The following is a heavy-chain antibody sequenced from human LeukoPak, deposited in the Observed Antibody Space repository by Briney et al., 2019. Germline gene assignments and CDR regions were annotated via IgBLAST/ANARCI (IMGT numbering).Heavy chain of an antibody. V-gene: IGHV4-34*01. CDR3: ARQGYCSGGSSSCWFDP. D-gene: IGHD2-15*01. J-gene: IGHJ5*02. CDR2: INHGGST. Sequence: SETLSLTCAVYGGFFTGYYWRWIRQPPGKGLEWIGEINHGGSTKYNPSLKSRVTISVDTSTNQFFLRLTSVTAADTAVYYCARQGYCSGGSSSCWFDPWGQGTLVTVSS. CDR1: GGFFTGYY.